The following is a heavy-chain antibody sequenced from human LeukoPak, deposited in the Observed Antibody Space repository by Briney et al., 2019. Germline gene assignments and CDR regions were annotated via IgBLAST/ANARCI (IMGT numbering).Heavy chain of an antibody. D-gene: IGHD6-19*01. J-gene: IGHJ4*02. CDR1: GGSVSSSSYY. CDR3: ARGQWLVPLDF. CDR2: IFYSETT. Sequence: LETLSLTCTVSGGSVSSSSYYWGWIRQPPGKGLEWIGSIFYSETTYYSPSLKSRITISVDTSTNQFSLKLSSVTAADTAVYFCARGQWLVPLDFWGQGILVTVSS. V-gene: IGHV4-39*01.